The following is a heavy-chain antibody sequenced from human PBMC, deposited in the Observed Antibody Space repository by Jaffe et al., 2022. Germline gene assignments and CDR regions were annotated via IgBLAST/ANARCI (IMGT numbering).Heavy chain of an antibody. CDR1: GYSISSGYY. D-gene: IGHD6-19*01. V-gene: IGHV4-38-2*01. Sequence: QVQLQESGPGLVKPSETLSLTCAVSGYSISSGYYWGWIRQPPGKGLEWIGSIYHSGSTYYNPSLKSRVTISVDTSKNQFSLKLSSVTAADTAVYYCARHFYSSGWNDYWGQGTLVTVSS. CDR3: ARHFYSSGWNDY. CDR2: IYHSGST. J-gene: IGHJ4*02.